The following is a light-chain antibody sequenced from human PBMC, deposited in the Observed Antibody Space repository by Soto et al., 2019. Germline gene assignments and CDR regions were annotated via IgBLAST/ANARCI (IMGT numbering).Light chain of an antibody. Sequence: QSALTQPASVSGSPGQSIPISCMGTHSDIGSYDLVSWYQQFPGKAPKLIIYENTRRPSGVSDRFSGSKSGNTASLTISGLQPEDESDYYCCSYAGGNTLMFGVGTKLTVL. J-gene: IGLJ3*02. CDR2: ENT. V-gene: IGLV2-23*01. CDR1: HSDIGSYDL. CDR3: CSYAGGNTLM.